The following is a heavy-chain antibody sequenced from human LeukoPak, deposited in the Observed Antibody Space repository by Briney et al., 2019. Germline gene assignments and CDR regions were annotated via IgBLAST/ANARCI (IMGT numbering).Heavy chain of an antibody. CDR1: GGTFSSYA. D-gene: IGHD2-8*01. J-gene: IGHJ6*03. V-gene: IGHV1-8*03. CDR2: MNPNSGNT. CDR3: PRGPGVLMVYASSLVYYMDV. Sequence: ASVKVSCKASGGTFSSYAISWVRQATGQGLEWMGWMNPNSGNTGYAQKFQGRVTITRNTSISTAYMELSSLRSEDTAVYYCPRGPGVLMVYASSLVYYMDVWGKGTTVTVSS.